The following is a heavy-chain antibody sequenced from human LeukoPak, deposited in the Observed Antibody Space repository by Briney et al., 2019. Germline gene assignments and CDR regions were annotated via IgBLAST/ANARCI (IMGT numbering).Heavy chain of an antibody. D-gene: IGHD3-22*01. CDR3: AFLAGYYYDSSGYLH. Sequence: ASVKVSCKASGYTFTSHYLHWVRQAPGQGLEWMGIINPSGGSTSYAQKFQGRVTMTRDTSASTVYMELSSLRSEDTAVYYCAFLAGYYYDSSGYLHWGQGTLVTVSS. V-gene: IGHV1-46*01. CDR1: GYTFTSHY. J-gene: IGHJ4*02. CDR2: INPSGGST.